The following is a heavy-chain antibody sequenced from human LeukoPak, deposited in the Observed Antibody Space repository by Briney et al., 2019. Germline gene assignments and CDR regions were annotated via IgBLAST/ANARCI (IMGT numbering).Heavy chain of an antibody. CDR2: IYYSGST. CDR3: ARGRYCSSTSCYIPHDAFDI. CDR1: GGSISSGDYY. J-gene: IGHJ3*02. Sequence: SETLSLTRTVSGGSISSGDYYWSWIRQPPGKGLEWIGYIYYSGSTYYNPSLKSRVTISVDTSKNQFSLKLSSVTAADTAVYYCARGRYCSSTSCYIPHDAFDIWGQGTMVTVSS. D-gene: IGHD2-2*02. V-gene: IGHV4-30-4*08.